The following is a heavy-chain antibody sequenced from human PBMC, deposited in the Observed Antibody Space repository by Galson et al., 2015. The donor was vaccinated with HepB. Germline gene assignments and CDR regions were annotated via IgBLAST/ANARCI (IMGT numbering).Heavy chain of an antibody. J-gene: IGHJ3*02. CDR1: TYISTDYG. CDR3: ARGDGVVVTGDIHAFDI. CDR2: VHASNGHT. D-gene: IGHD2-2*01. V-gene: IGHV1-18*04. Sequence: SVKVSCKASTYISTDYGISWVRQAPGQGLEWMGWVHASNGHTNYAKRLQGRVTMTIDTSTSTAYMELRSLTFDDTAVYFCARGDGVVVTGDIHAFDIWGQGTMVTVSS.